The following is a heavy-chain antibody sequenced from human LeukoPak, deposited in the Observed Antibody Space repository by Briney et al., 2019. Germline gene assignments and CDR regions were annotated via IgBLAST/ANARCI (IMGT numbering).Heavy chain of an antibody. CDR3: ARQSIAARGYYYYMDV. D-gene: IGHD6-6*01. Sequence: GASVKVSCKASGGTFSSYAISWVRQAPGQGLEWMGRIIPILGIANYAQKFQGRVTITADKSTSTAYMELSSPRSEDTAVYYCARQSIAARGYYYYMDVWGKGTTVTVSS. V-gene: IGHV1-69*04. CDR2: IIPILGIA. CDR1: GGTFSSYA. J-gene: IGHJ6*03.